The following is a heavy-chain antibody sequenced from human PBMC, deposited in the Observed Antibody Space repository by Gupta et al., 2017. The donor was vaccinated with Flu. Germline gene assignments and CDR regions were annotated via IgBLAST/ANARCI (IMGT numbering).Heavy chain of an antibody. J-gene: IGHJ6*03. D-gene: IGHD3-3*01. Sequence: GRFTIVRDNAKNSLYLQMKSLRAEDTAVYYCVRVFDFPRSMDVWGKGTTVTVSS. CDR3: VRVFDFPRSMDV. V-gene: IGHV3-11*06.